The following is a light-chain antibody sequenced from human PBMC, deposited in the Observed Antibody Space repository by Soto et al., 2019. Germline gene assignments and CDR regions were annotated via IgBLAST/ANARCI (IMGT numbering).Light chain of an antibody. J-gene: IGKJ1*01. CDR2: WAS. CDR1: HSVFYSSKSKNS. V-gene: IGKV4-1*01. CDR3: QQYYNIPWT. Sequence: DIVMTQSPDSLAVSPGERATITCKSSHSVFYSSKSKNSVAWYQQKPGQPPKLLIYWASSRETGVPDRFSGSGSGTDFTLTISSLQAEDVAVYYCQQYYNIPWTFGQGTKVEVK.